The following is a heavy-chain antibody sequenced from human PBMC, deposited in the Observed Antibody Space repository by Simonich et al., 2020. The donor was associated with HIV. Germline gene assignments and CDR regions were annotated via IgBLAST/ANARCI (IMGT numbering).Heavy chain of an antibody. D-gene: IGHD1-26*01. Sequence: HLQLQESGPGLVKPSETLSLTCTVSGGSITSSSYYWGWIRQPPGKGLEWIGTIFYSGITYYNSSLKSRGTIYVDTSKNQFSLKLISVTAADTAVYYCARSSWENYFYMDVWGIGTTVTVSS. CDR3: ARSSWENYFYMDV. V-gene: IGHV4-39*01. J-gene: IGHJ6*03. CDR2: IFYSGIT. CDR1: GGSITSSSYY.